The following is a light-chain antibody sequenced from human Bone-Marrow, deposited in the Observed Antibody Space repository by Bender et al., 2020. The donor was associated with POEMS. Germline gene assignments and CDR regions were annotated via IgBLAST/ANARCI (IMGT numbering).Light chain of an antibody. Sequence: SYELTQPPSVSVSPGQTACITCSGDKLGDKYACWYQQNSGQSPVLVIYRNDKRPSGIPDHFSGSNSGNTATLTISGTEAMDEADYYCQAWDGGTVIFGGGTKLTVL. CDR2: RND. CDR1: KLGDKY. CDR3: QAWDGGTVI. J-gene: IGLJ2*01. V-gene: IGLV3-1*01.